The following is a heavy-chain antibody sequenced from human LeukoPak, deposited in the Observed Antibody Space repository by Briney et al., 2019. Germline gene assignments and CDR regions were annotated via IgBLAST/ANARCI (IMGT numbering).Heavy chain of an antibody. CDR2: INSDGSST. J-gene: IGHJ4*02. CDR3: ARHNDYGDYFLDY. CDR1: GFTFSSYW. Sequence: GGSLRLSCAASGFTFSSYWMHWVRRAPGKGLVWVSRINSDGSSTTYADSMKGRFTISRDNAKNTLYLQMNSLRAKDTAVYYCARHNDYGDYFLDYWGRGTLVTVSS. V-gene: IGHV3-74*01. D-gene: IGHD4-17*01.